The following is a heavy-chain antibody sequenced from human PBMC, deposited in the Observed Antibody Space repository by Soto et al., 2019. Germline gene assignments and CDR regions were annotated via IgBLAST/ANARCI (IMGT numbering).Heavy chain of an antibody. Sequence: QVQLQESGPGLVKPSGTLSLTCAVSSGSISSSNWWSWVRQPPGKGREWIGEIYHSGSTNYNPSLKSRVTISVDKSKNQFSLKLSSVTAADTAVYYCARTHRYYYYYYMDVWGKGTTVTVSS. CDR3: ARTHRYYYYYYMDV. J-gene: IGHJ6*03. CDR1: SGSISSSNW. CDR2: IYHSGST. V-gene: IGHV4-4*02.